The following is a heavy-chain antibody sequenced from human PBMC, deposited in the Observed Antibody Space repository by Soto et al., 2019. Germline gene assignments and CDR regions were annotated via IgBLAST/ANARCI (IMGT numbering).Heavy chain of an antibody. CDR3: AHGSIGSYDY. Sequence: QITLKESGPTLVKPTQTLTLTCTFSGFSLSTSGVGVGWIRQPPGKALEWLALIYWDDDQRYSPSLKSRLTITKDTSKNQVVLTITNMDPVDTATYYCAHGSIGSYDYWGQGTLVTVSS. CDR2: IYWDDDQ. CDR1: GFSLSTSGVG. V-gene: IGHV2-5*02. J-gene: IGHJ4*02. D-gene: IGHD3-16*01.